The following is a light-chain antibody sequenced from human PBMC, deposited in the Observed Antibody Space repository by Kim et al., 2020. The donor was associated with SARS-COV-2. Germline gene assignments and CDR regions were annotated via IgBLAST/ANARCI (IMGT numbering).Light chain of an antibody. CDR3: QQYSDWPPTT. Sequence: VSPGERAPLSFRASHNVDKLLAGSQQQTGQARRLLIYGASTRGSGVPARFSGSGSGTEFTLTISSLQSGDFTVYYCQQYSDWPPTTFGQGTKVEI. V-gene: IGKV3-15*01. CDR1: HNVDKL. J-gene: IGKJ2*01. CDR2: GAS.